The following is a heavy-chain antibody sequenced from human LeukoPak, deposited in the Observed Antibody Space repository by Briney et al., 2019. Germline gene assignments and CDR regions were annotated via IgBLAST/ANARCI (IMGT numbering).Heavy chain of an antibody. CDR3: AKDIRRYYYDSSGYFDY. V-gene: IGHV3-23*01. Sequence: PVGSLRLSCAASGFTFSSYAMSWVRQAPGKGLEWVSAISGSGGSTYYADSVKGRFTISRDNSKNTLYLQMNSLRAEDTAVYYCAKDIRRYYYDSSGYFDYWGQGTLVTVSS. CDR2: ISGSGGST. D-gene: IGHD3-22*01. CDR1: GFTFSSYA. J-gene: IGHJ4*02.